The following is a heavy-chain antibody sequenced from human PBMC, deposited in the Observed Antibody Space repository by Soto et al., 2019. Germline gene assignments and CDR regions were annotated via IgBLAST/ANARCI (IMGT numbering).Heavy chain of an antibody. Sequence: QVQLQESGPGLVKPSQTLSLTCTVSGGSISSGGYYWSWIRQHPGKGLEWIGYIYYSGSTYYNPSLKSRVNISVDTSKNQFSLKLSSVTAADTAVYYCARTVLRYFDWFDYWGQGTLVTVSS. CDR2: IYYSGST. V-gene: IGHV4-31*03. CDR3: ARTVLRYFDWFDY. CDR1: GGSISSGGYY. J-gene: IGHJ4*02. D-gene: IGHD3-9*01.